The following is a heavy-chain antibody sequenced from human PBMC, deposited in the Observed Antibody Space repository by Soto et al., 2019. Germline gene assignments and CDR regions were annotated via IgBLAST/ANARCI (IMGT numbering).Heavy chain of an antibody. CDR2: HNGYNGQT. CDR3: AVPHDRAGLGT. V-gene: IGHV1-3*01. CDR1: ENTFSTYL. J-gene: IGHJ5*02. D-gene: IGHD1-1*01. Sequence: ASVKVSCKASENTFSTYLVHWVRQVHGQGLEWMGWHNGYNGQTEYSQKFQGRVTITRDTSAKTAYLELRSLTSEDTAVYYCAVPHDRAGLGTWGQGTLVTVSS.